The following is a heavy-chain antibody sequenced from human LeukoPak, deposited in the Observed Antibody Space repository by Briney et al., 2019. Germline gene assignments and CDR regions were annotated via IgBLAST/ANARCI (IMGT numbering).Heavy chain of an antibody. CDR3: TSTGYSGHDPLHY. J-gene: IGHJ4*02. CDR1: GYTFTSYG. D-gene: IGHD5-12*01. V-gene: IGHV1-18*01. CDR2: ISAYNGNT. Sequence: ASVKVSCKASGYTFTSYGISWVRQAPGQGLEWMGWISAYNGNTKYAQTIQGRVTMTTDTSTSTAYMELRSLRSDDTAVYYCTSTGYSGHDPLHYWGRGTLVTVSS.